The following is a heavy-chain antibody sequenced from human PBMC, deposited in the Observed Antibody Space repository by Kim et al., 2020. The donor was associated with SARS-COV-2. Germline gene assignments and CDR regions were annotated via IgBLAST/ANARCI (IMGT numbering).Heavy chain of an antibody. J-gene: IGHJ4*02. CDR3: ARIFGGNVANYFDS. V-gene: IGHV3-20*04. D-gene: IGHD2-15*01. Sequence: GGSLRLSCEGSGFTFDEYGMTWARQVPGKGLEWVSVINWNSGTTAYADSVKGRFTTYRDNAKNSLYLQMNSLRAEDTAFYYCARIFGGNVANYFDSWGQG. CDR1: GFTFDEYG. CDR2: INWNSGTT.